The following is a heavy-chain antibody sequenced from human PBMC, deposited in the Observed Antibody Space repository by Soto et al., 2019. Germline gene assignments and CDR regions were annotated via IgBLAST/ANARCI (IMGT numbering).Heavy chain of an antibody. J-gene: IGHJ2*01. Sequence: ASVKISCKASGGTFSSYAISWVRQAPGQGLEWMGWISAYNGNTNYAQKLQGRVTMTTDTSTSTAYMELRSLRSDDTAVYYCARGGDYGGNYWYFDLWGRGTLGTV. CDR1: GGTFSSYA. D-gene: IGHD4-17*01. CDR2: ISAYNGNT. V-gene: IGHV1-18*01. CDR3: ARGGDYGGNYWYFDL.